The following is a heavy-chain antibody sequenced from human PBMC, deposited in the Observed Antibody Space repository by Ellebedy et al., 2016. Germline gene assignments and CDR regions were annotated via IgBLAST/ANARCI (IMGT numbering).Heavy chain of an antibody. Sequence: ASVKVSXXASGYTFTSYGISWVRQAPGQGLEWMGWISAYNGNTNYAQKLQGRVTMTRNTSISTAYMELSSLRSEDTAVYYCARLPGGYWGQGTLVTVSS. J-gene: IGHJ4*02. CDR1: GYTFTSYG. D-gene: IGHD4-23*01. CDR2: ISAYNGNT. CDR3: ARLPGGY. V-gene: IGHV1-18*01.